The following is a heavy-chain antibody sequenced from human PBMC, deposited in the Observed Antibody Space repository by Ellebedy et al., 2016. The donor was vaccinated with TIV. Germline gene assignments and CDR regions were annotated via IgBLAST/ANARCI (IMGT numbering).Heavy chain of an antibody. D-gene: IGHD6-19*01. CDR2: IKRDGSEK. Sequence: PGGSLRLSCAASGFTFHNYWMNWVRQAPGNGLAWVANIKRDGSEKYYVDSVKGRFTISRDNTNNSLYLQRNSLRAEHTAVYYCARDRAVGTMDAFDIWGQGTMVTVSS. J-gene: IGHJ3*02. CDR1: GFTFHNYW. V-gene: IGHV3-7*04. CDR3: ARDRAVGTMDAFDI.